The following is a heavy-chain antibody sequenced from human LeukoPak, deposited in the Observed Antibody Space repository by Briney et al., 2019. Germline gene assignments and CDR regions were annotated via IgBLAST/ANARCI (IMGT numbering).Heavy chain of an antibody. CDR2: IIPIFTTA. V-gene: IGHV1-69*13. Sequence: SVTVSCKATGYTFTTYGLSWVRQAPGQGLEWMGGIIPIFTTANYAQRFQGRVTITADESTSTAYMELSSLRSEDTAVYYCARDQEGFDYWGQGTLVTVSS. CDR1: GYTFTTYG. J-gene: IGHJ4*02. CDR3: ARDQEGFDY.